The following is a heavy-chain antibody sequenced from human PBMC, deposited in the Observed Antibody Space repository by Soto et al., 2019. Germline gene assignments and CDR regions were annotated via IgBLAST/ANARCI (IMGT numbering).Heavy chain of an antibody. Sequence: GGSLRLSCAASGFTFSRYAMQWVRQAPGKGLEWVAVLAYDGSNEYYADSVKGRFTISRDNSNNTLYLQMNSLRVDDTAVYYCAREQVGTTSFDYWGQGTLVTGSS. J-gene: IGHJ4*02. CDR2: LAYDGSNE. D-gene: IGHD1-26*01. V-gene: IGHV3-30-3*01. CDR1: GFTFSRYA. CDR3: AREQVGTTSFDY.